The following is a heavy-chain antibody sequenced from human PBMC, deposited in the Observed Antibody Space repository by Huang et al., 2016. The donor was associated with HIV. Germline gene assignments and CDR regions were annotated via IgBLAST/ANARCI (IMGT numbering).Heavy chain of an antibody. CDR1: GKSSGGYF. D-gene: IGHD1-26*01. J-gene: IGHJ4*02. CDR3: ARWMGRLDS. CDR2: ISHSGSA. V-gene: IGHV4-34*01. Sequence: QVQLQQWGTGLVKPSETLSLTCAVYGKSSGGYFWTWIRQSPGTGLEWIGEISHSGSANYNPSFKSRVAMSVDNSKNQFSLNLTSVTAADSGIYYCARWMGRLDSWDRGKLVTVAS.